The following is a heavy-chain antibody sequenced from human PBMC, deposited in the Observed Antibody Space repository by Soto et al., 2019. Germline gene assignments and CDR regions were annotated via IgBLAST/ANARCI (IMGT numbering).Heavy chain of an antibody. CDR2: IYYSGST. CDR3: TSTEPRRQRLGGDYYYMDV. V-gene: IGHV4-59*08. J-gene: IGHJ6*03. CDR1: GGSISSYY. D-gene: IGHD6-25*01. Sequence: SETLSLTCTVSGGSISSYYWSWIRQPPGKGLEWIGYIYYSGSTNYNPSLKSRVTISVDTSKNQFSLKLSSVTAADPAVYYCTSTEPRRQRLGGDYYYMDVWGKGTTVSVSS.